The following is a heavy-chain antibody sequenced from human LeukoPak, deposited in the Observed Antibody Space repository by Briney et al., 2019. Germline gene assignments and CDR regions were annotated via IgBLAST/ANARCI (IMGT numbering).Heavy chain of an antibody. Sequence: SVKVSCKASGGTFSSYAISWVRQAPGQGLEWMGRIIPIFGTANYAQEFQGRVTITTDESTSTAYMELSSLRSEDTAVYYCARDSGEYYYDSSGFPYWGQGTLVTVSS. CDR1: GGTFSSYA. V-gene: IGHV1-69*05. J-gene: IGHJ4*02. CDR2: IIPIFGTA. CDR3: ARDSGEYYYDSSGFPY. D-gene: IGHD3-22*01.